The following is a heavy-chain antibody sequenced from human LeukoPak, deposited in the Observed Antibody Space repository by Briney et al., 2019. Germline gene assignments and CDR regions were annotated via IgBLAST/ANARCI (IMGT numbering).Heavy chain of an antibody. J-gene: IGHJ6*04. V-gene: IGHV3-48*03. D-gene: IGHD3-10*02. Sequence: GGSLRLSCAASGFTFSSYEMNWVRQAPGKGREWGSYISSSGSTIYYADCVKGRFTISRDNAKNSLYLQMNSLRAEDTAVYYCAELGITMIGGVWGKGTTVTISS. CDR3: AELGITMIGGV. CDR2: ISSSGSTI. CDR1: GFTFSSYE.